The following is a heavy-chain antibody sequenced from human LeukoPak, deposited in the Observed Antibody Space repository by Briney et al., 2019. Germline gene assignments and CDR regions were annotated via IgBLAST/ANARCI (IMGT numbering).Heavy chain of an antibody. J-gene: IGHJ6*03. Sequence: ASVKVSCKASGFTFTSSAVQWVRQARGQRLEWIGWIVVGSGNTNYAQKFQERVTITRDMSTSTAYMELSSLRSEDTAVYYCAAANQEGFLEWYYMDVWGKGTTVTVSS. D-gene: IGHD3-3*01. CDR1: GFTFTSSA. CDR2: IVVGSGNT. CDR3: AAANQEGFLEWYYMDV. V-gene: IGHV1-58*01.